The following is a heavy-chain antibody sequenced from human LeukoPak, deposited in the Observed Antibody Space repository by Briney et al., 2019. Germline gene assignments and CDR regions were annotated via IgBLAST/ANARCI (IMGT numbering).Heavy chain of an antibody. J-gene: IGHJ5*02. CDR3: ARGGWGSITAASHYRFDP. Sequence: ASVKVSCTASGYTFTGYYIHWVRQAPGQGLEWMGWINPNSGGASYAQKFQGRVTMTSDTSISTAYMELSRLRSDDTAMYYCARGGWGSITAASHYRFDPWGQGTLVTVSS. V-gene: IGHV1-2*02. D-gene: IGHD5-12*01. CDR2: INPNSGGA. CDR1: GYTFTGYY.